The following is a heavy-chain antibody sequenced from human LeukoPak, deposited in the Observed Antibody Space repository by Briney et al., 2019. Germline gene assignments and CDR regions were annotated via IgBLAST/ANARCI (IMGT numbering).Heavy chain of an antibody. CDR2: ISYDGSNK. V-gene: IGHV3-30*03. D-gene: IGHD3-10*01. CDR1: GFTFSSYG. CDR3: ARICAYYGSGSYYNDY. Sequence: GGSLRLSCAASGFTFSSYGMDWVRQAPGKGLEWVAVISYDGSNKYYADSVKGRFTISRDNSKNTLYLQMNSRRAEDTAVYYCARICAYYGSGSYYNDYWGQGTLVTVSS. J-gene: IGHJ4*02.